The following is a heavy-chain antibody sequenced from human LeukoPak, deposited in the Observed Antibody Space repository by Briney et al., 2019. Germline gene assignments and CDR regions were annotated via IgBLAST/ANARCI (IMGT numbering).Heavy chain of an antibody. J-gene: IGHJ4*02. CDR2: ISYDGSNK. CDR3: AKDHTPMVTVVLPDF. Sequence: HPGGSLRLSCAASGFTFSRYAMHWVRQAPGKGLEWVAVISYDGSNKYYADSVKGRFTISRDSSKNTLYLQMNSLRAEDTAVYYCAKDHTPMVTVVLPDFWGQGTLVTVSS. D-gene: IGHD5-18*01. CDR1: GFTFSRYA. V-gene: IGHV3-30*04.